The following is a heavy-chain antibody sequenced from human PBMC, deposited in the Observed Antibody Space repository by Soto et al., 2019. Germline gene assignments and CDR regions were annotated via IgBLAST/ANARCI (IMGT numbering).Heavy chain of an antibody. CDR3: ASSLLVGYGLEGESD. V-gene: IGHV1-18*01. Sequence: QVQLVQSGAEVKKPGASVKVSCKASGYTFTSYGISWVRQAPGQGLEWMGWISAYNGNTNYAQKLQGRVTMTTDTSTSTAYGERRSLRSDDTAVYYCASSLLVGYGLEGESDWGQGTLVTVSS. J-gene: IGHJ4*02. D-gene: IGHD5-18*01. CDR2: ISAYNGNT. CDR1: GYTFTSYG.